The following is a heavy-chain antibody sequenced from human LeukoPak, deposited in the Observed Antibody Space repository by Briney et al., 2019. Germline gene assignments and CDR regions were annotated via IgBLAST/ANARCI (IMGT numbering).Heavy chain of an antibody. CDR2: IYYSGST. CDR1: GGSISSYY. D-gene: IGHD3-10*01. CDR3: ARLSYYYGSGTSGWFDP. V-gene: IGHV4-59*08. J-gene: IGHJ5*02. Sequence: SETLSLTCTVSGGSISSYYWSWIRQPPGKGLEWIGYIYYSGSTNYNPSLKSRVTISVDTSKNQFSLKLSSVTAADTAVYYCARLSYYYGSGTSGWFDPWGQGTLVTVSS.